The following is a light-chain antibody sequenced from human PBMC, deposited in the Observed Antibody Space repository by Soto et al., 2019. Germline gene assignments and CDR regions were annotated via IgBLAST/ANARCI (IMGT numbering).Light chain of an antibody. V-gene: IGKV1-17*01. CDR1: QGIRNG. J-gene: IGKJ3*01. CDR2: AAS. CDR3: LQHHNYLFT. Sequence: DIQMTQSPSSLSASVGDRVTITCRASQGIRNGLGWYQQKPGKAPKRLIYAASSLQSGVPSRFSGSGSTTEFTLTISSLQPEDFATYYCLQHHNYLFTFGPGTKVDIK.